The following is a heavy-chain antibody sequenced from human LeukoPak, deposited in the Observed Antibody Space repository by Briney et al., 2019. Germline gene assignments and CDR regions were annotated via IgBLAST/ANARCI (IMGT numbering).Heavy chain of an antibody. CDR3: ARDKGQPGQWELRLDYFDY. CDR2: INTDGSST. V-gene: IGHV3-74*01. D-gene: IGHD1-26*01. J-gene: IGHJ4*02. Sequence: GGSLRLSCAASGFTFSSYWMHWVRQAPGKGLVWVSRINTDGSSTSYADSVKGRFTISRDNAKNTLYLQMNSLRAEDTAVYYCARDKGQPGQWELRLDYFDYWGQGTLVTVSS. CDR1: GFTFSSYW.